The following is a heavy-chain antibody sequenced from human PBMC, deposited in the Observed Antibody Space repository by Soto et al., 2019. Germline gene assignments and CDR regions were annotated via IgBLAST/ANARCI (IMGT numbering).Heavy chain of an antibody. CDR3: ARHRLGIAARDFDY. Sequence: SETLSLTCTVSGGSISSSSYYWGWIRQPPGKGLEWIGSIYYSGSTYYNPSLKSRVTISVDTSKNQFSLKLSSVTAADTAVYYRARHRLGIAARDFDYWGQGTLVTVSS. D-gene: IGHD6-6*01. V-gene: IGHV4-39*01. CDR2: IYYSGST. CDR1: GGSISSSSYY. J-gene: IGHJ4*02.